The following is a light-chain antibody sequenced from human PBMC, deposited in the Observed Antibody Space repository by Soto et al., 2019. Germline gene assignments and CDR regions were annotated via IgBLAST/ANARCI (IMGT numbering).Light chain of an antibody. CDR3: SSYTASSTLL. CDR2: EVS. V-gene: IGLV2-14*01. Sequence: QSALTQPPSASGSPGQSVTISCTGTSSDVGAYDYVSWYQQHPGKAPKLMISEVSNRPSGVSNRFSGSKSGNTASLTISGLQADDEADYYCSSYTASSTLLFGTGTKVTVL. J-gene: IGLJ1*01. CDR1: SSDVGAYDY.